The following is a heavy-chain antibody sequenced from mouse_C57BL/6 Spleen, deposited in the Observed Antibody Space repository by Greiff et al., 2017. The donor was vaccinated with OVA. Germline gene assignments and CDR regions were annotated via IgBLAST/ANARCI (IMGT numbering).Heavy chain of an antibody. CDR2: IYPGDGDT. D-gene: IGHD1-1*01. CDR3: AREGLRQGYFDV. J-gene: IGHJ1*03. CDR1: GYAFSSSW. Sequence: QVQLQQSGPELVKPGASVKISCKASGYAFSSSWMNWVKQRPGKGLEWIGRIYPGDGDTNYNGKFKGKATLTADKSSSTAYMQLSSLTSDDSAVYFCAREGLRQGYFDVWGTGTTVTVSS. V-gene: IGHV1-82*01.